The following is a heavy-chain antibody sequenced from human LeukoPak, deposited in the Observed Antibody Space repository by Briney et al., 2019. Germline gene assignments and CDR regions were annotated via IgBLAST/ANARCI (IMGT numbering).Heavy chain of an antibody. V-gene: IGHV4-59*12. CDR1: GGSISSYY. CDR2: IYYSGST. J-gene: IGHJ4*02. Sequence: PSETLSLTCTVSGGSISSYYWSWIRQPPGKGLEWIGYIYYSGSTNYNPSLKSRVTISGDTSKNQFSLNLNSVTAADTAVYYCARDRGAASFDYWGQGTLVTVSS. D-gene: IGHD1-26*01. CDR3: ARDRGAASFDY.